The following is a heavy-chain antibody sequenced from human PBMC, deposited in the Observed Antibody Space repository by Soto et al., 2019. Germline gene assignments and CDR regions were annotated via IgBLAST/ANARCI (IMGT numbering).Heavy chain of an antibody. CDR3: ARGSPLSSSLPLDY. D-gene: IGHD2-15*01. V-gene: IGHV4-59*01. Sequence: QVQLQESGPGLVRPSETLSLTCTVSGGSISPYYWSWIRQPPGQGLEWIGYVYYTGSANSSPSLKSRVTISLDTSKNQFSLNLNSVTAADTAIYFCARGSPLSSSLPLDYWGQGTLVAVSS. CDR2: VYYTGSA. CDR1: GGSISPYY. J-gene: IGHJ4*02.